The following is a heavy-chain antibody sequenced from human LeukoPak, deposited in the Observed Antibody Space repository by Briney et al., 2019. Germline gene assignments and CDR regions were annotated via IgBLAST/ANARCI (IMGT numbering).Heavy chain of an antibody. J-gene: IGHJ4*02. CDR3: ARELTVGATIDY. D-gene: IGHD1-26*01. CDR1: GFTFSTYY. Sequence: GGSLRVSCAASGFTFSTYYMSWVRQAPGKGLEWVSGIYGGGNSYYAESVTGRFTISRDNSRNTLHLQMNSLRGEDTAVYYCARELTVGATIDYWGQGTLVTVSS. V-gene: IGHV3-66*02. CDR2: IYGGGNS.